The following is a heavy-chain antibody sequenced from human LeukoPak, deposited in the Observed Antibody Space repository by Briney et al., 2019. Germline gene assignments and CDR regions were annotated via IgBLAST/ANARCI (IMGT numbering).Heavy chain of an antibody. V-gene: IGHV3-30-3*01. CDR3: ARRSMTGTYYFDY. Sequence: GGSLRLSCAASGFTFSSYAMSWVRQAPGKGLEWVAVISYDGSNKYYADSVKGRFTISRDNSKNTLYLQVNSLRPEDTAVYYCARRSMTGTYYFDYWGQGTLVTVSS. D-gene: IGHD1-1*01. J-gene: IGHJ4*02. CDR1: GFTFSSYA. CDR2: ISYDGSNK.